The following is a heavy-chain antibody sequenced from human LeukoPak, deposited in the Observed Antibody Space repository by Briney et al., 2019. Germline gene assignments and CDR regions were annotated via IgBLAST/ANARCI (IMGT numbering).Heavy chain of an antibody. V-gene: IGHV3-20*04. CDR3: ASRPQRITMVRGVIITNSAAP. CDR1: GFTFSSYA. J-gene: IGHJ5*02. Sequence: GGSLRLSCAASGFTFSSYAMSWVRQAPGKGLEWVSGINWNGGSTGYADSVKGRFIISRDNAENTLYLQMNSLRAEDTAVYYCASRPQRITMVRGVIITNSAAPWGQGTLVTVSS. CDR2: INWNGGST. D-gene: IGHD3-10*01.